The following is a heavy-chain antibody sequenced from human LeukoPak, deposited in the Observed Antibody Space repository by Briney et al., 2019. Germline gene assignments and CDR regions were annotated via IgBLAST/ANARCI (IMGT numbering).Heavy chain of an antibody. J-gene: IGHJ1*01. CDR3: ARDLKQWPSAWFQH. V-gene: IGHV1-46*01. CDR2: INPSGGST. CDR1: GYTFTSYY. Sequence: ASVKVSFKASGYTFTSYYMHWVRQAPGQGLEWMGVINPSGGSTSYVQKFQGRVTMTRDMSTSTVYMELSSLGTEDTAVYYCARDLKQWPSAWFQHWGQGTLVTVSS. D-gene: IGHD6-19*01.